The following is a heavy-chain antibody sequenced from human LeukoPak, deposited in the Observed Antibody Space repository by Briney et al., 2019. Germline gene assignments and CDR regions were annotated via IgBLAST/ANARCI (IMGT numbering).Heavy chain of an antibody. D-gene: IGHD1-1*01. Sequence: VKPSETLSLTCTVSGGSISSYYWSWIRQPAGKGLEWIGRIYTGGSTNYNPSLKSRVTMSVDTSKNQFSLKLSSVTAADTAVYYCARGSGTRSDNYFDYWGQGTLVTVSS. CDR1: GGSISSYY. J-gene: IGHJ4*02. CDR3: ARGSGTRSDNYFDY. V-gene: IGHV4-4*07. CDR2: IYTGGST.